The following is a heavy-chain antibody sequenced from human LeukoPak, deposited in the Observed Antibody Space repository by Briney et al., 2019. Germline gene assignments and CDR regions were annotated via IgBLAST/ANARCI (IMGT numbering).Heavy chain of an antibody. J-gene: IGHJ4*02. CDR1: GASFTGYY. V-gene: IGHV4-34*01. CDR2: MYQRGSM. D-gene: IGHD1-7*01. CDR3: ARELELRY. Sequence: SETLSLTCDVYGASFTGYYWSWIRQSPGKGLEWIGEMYQRGSMNYNPSLKSRVTISVDRSKNQFSLKLSSVTAADTAVYYCARELELRYWGQGTLVTVSS.